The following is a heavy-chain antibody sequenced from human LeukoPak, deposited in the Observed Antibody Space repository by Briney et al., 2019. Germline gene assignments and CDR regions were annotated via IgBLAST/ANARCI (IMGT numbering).Heavy chain of an antibody. CDR2: ISGSGGST. Sequence: GGSLRLSYAASGFTFSSYAMSWVRQAPGKGLEWVSAISGSGGSTYYADSVKGRFTISRDNSKNTLYLQMNSLRAEDTAVYYCAKSKDGYSYNDAFDIWGQGTMVTVSS. CDR3: AKSKDGYSYNDAFDI. CDR1: GFTFSSYA. V-gene: IGHV3-23*01. D-gene: IGHD5-18*01. J-gene: IGHJ3*02.